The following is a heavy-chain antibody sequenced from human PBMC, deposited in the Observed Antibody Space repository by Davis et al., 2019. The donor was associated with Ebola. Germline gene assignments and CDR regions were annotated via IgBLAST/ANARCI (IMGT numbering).Heavy chain of an antibody. CDR2: IYPGDSDI. CDR3: ATISGSYSPFDY. Sequence: GESLKISCQGSGYSFANYLIGWVRQMPGKGLEWMGIIYPGDSDIRYSPSFQGQVTISADTSITTAYLQWSSLKASDTAMYYCATISGSYSPFDYWGQGTLVTVSS. CDR1: GYSFANYL. V-gene: IGHV5-51*01. D-gene: IGHD1-26*01. J-gene: IGHJ4*02.